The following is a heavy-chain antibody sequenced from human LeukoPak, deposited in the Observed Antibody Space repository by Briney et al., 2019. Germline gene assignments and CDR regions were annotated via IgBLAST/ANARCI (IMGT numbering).Heavy chain of an antibody. J-gene: IGHJ4*02. V-gene: IGHV1-18*01. CDR3: ARSLMGYPFDY. CDR2: ISAYDGNT. D-gene: IGHD2-2*01. CDR1: GYTFTSYG. Sequence: ASVKVSCKASGYTFTSYGISWVRQAPGQGLEWMGWISAYDGNTNYAQKLQDRVTMTTDTSTSTAYMELRSLRSDDTAVYYCARSLMGYPFDYWGQGTLVTVSS.